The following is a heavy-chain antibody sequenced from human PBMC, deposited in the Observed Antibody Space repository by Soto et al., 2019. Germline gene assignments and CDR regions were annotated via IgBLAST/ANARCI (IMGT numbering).Heavy chain of an antibody. J-gene: IGHJ6*02. CDR3: ARIKGITYDWIADGMDV. D-gene: IGHD1-20*01. CDR2: TYWNGDR. V-gene: IGHV2-5*01. CDR1: GFSLTTSGMG. Sequence: QITLKESGPTLVKPTQTLTLTCTFSGFSLTTSGMGVGWIRQPPGKALEWLALTYWNGDRRYSPSLKSRVTITTDTSKNQVVLTMANMDPVDTATYYGARIKGITYDWIADGMDVWGQGTTVTVSS.